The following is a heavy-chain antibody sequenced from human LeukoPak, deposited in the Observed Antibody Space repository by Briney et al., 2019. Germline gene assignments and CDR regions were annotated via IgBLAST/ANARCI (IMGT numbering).Heavy chain of an antibody. CDR3: ARVEADYDIF. CDR2: IYYSGST. D-gene: IGHD3-9*01. J-gene: IGHJ4*02. CDR1: GGSISSSSYY. V-gene: IGHV4-39*07. Sequence: SETLSLTCAVSGGSISSSSYYWGWIRQPPGKGLEWIGSIYYSGSTYYNPSLKSRVTISVDTSKNQFSLKLSSVTAADTAVYYCARVEADYDIFWGQGTLVTVSS.